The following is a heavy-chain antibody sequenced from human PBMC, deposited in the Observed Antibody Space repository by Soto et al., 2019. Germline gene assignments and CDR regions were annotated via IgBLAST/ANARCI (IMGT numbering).Heavy chain of an antibody. V-gene: IGHV3-30*19. CDR2: IWYDGSNK. CDR1: GFTFSSYG. CDR3: ARDSSLDWNYDDYYYYGMDV. Sequence: GGSLRLSCAASGFTFSSYGMHWVRQAPGKGLEWVVVIWYDGSNKYYADSVKGRFTISRDNSKNTLYLQMNSLRAEDTAVYYCARDSSLDWNYDDYYYYGMDVWGQGTTVTVSS. D-gene: IGHD1-7*01. J-gene: IGHJ6*02.